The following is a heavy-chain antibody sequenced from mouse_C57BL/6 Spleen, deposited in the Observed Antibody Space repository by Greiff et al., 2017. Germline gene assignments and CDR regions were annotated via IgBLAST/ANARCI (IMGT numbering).Heavy chain of an antibody. CDR1: GYTFTSYW. V-gene: IGHV1-50*01. CDR3: ARSFPYYGSSTFFDY. D-gene: IGHD1-1*01. CDR2: IDPSDSYT. Sequence: VQLQQSGAELVKPGASVKLSCKASGYTFTSYWMQWVKQRPGQGLEWIGEIDPSDSYTNYNQKFKGKATLTVDTSSSTAYMQLSSLTSEDSAVYYCARSFPYYGSSTFFDYWGQGTTLTVSS. J-gene: IGHJ2*01.